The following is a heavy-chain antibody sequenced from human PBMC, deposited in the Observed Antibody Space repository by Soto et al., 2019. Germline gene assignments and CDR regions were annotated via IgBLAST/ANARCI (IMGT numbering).Heavy chain of an antibody. J-gene: IGHJ5*02. CDR3: AGMPYNWFDP. D-gene: IGHD2-2*01. CDR1: GGTFSSYT. V-gene: IGHV1-69*02. Sequence: QVQLVQSGAEVKKPGSSVKVSCKASGGTFSSYTISWVRQAPGQGLEWMGRIIPILGIANYAQKFQGRVTITAYKSTSKAYMELSSLRSEDTAVYYCAGMPYNWFDPWGQGTLVTVSS. CDR2: IIPILGIA.